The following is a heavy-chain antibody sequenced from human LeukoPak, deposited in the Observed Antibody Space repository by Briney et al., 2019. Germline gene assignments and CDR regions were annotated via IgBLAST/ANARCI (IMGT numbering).Heavy chain of an antibody. V-gene: IGHV3-20*04. J-gene: IGHJ6*03. CDR2: INWNGGST. Sequence: PGGSLRLSCAASGFTFDDYGMRSVRQAPGKGLEWVSGINWNGGSTGYADSVKGRFTISRDNAKKSLYLQINSLRAEDTALYYCAREHIVVVTAGYMDVWGKGTTVTVSS. D-gene: IGHD2-21*02. CDR1: GFTFDDYG. CDR3: AREHIVVVTAGYMDV.